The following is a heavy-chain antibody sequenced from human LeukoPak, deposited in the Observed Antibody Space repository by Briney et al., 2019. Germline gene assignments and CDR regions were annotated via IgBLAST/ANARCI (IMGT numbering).Heavy chain of an antibody. D-gene: IGHD3-16*02. CDR1: GGSFSGYY. Sequence: PLETLSLTCAVYGGSFSGYYWSWIRQPPGKGLEWIGEINHSGSTNYNPSLKSRVTISVDTSKNQFSLKLSSVTAADTAVYYCVRGDYVWGSYRYFPSGLYFDYWGQGTLVTVSS. V-gene: IGHV4-34*01. CDR2: INHSGST. J-gene: IGHJ4*02. CDR3: VRGDYVWGSYRYFPSGLYFDY.